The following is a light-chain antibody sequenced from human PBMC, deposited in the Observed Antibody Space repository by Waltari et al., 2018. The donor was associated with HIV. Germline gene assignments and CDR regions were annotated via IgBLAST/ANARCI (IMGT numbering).Light chain of an antibody. J-gene: IGLJ2*01. CDR2: EDN. CDR1: SGRLTRND. CDR3: QSYDSRNHVV. Sequence: NFMRTQPNSVPNSPRKTVTIYCTRSSGRLTRNDFQRYQQRPGSSPTTVIYEDNQRPSGVPDRFSGSIDSSSNSASLTISGLKTEDEADYYCQSYDSRNHVVFGGGTKLTVL. V-gene: IGLV6-57*01.